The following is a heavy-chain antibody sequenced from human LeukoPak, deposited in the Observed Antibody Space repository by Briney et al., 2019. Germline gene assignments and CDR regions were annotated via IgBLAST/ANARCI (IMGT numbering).Heavy chain of an antibody. CDR2: INHSGST. J-gene: IGHJ6*02. CDR3: ARGPRIAAHYYGMDV. D-gene: IGHD6-13*01. Sequence: SETLSLTCAVYGGSFSGHYWSWIRQLPGKGLEWVGEINHSGSTNYNPSLKSRVTISVDTSKNQFSLKLSSVTAADTAVYYCARGPRIAAHYYGMDVWGQGTTVTVSS. V-gene: IGHV4-34*01. CDR1: GGSFSGHY.